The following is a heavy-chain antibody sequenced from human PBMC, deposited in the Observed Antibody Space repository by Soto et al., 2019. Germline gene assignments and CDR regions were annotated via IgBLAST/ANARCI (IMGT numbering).Heavy chain of an antibody. D-gene: IGHD3-3*01. V-gene: IGHV3-9*01. J-gene: IGHJ6*02. CDR2: ISWNSGSI. CDR1: GFTFDDYA. Sequence: GGSLRLSCAASGFTFDDYAMHWVRQAPGKGLEWVSGISWNSGSIGYADSVKGRFTISRDNAKNSLYLQMNSLRAEDTAVYYCARRLDYDFWSGYYYYYGMDVWGQGTTVTVSS. CDR3: ARRLDYDFWSGYYYYYGMDV.